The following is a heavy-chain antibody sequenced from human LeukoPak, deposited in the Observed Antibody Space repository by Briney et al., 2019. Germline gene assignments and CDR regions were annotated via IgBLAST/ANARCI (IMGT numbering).Heavy chain of an antibody. CDR3: ARVLVLYDSSGYYFGP. J-gene: IGHJ5*02. D-gene: IGHD3-22*01. CDR2: INHSGST. V-gene: IGHV4-34*01. Sequence: SETLSLTCAVYDGSFSGYYWSWIRQPPGKGLEWIGEINHSGSTNYNPSLKSRVTISVDTSKNQFSLKLSSVTAADTAVYYCARVLVLYDSSGYYFGPWGQGTLVTVSS. CDR1: DGSFSGYY.